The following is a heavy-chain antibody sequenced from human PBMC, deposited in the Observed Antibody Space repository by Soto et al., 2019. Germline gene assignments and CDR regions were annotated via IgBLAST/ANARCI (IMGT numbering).Heavy chain of an antibody. CDR3: AKEDDAWTNGHFDI. CDR1: GFTFSSYD. J-gene: IGHJ3*02. CDR2: ISGSGGSA. Sequence: EVQLLESGGGLVQPGGSLRLPCAASGFTFSSYDMSWVRQAPGKGLEWISAISGSGGSAYYADSVKGRFTIYRDSYKNTLHVQLNSLRSEDTAIYYCAKEDDAWTNGHFDIWGQGTVVTVSS. V-gene: IGHV3-23*01. D-gene: IGHD2-8*01.